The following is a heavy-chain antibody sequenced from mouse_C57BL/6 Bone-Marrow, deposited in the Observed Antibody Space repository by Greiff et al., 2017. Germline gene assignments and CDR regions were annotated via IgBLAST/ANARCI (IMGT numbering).Heavy chain of an antibody. Sequence: EVHLVESGGGLVQPGGSMKLSCAASGFTFSDAWMDWVRQSPEKGLEWVAEIRNKANNHATYYAESVKGRFTISRDDSKSSVYLQMNSLRAEDTGSYYCTREGYDGYYYFDYWGQGTTLTVSS. CDR1: GFTFSDAW. D-gene: IGHD2-3*01. J-gene: IGHJ2*01. CDR2: IRNKANNHAT. V-gene: IGHV6-6*01. CDR3: TREGYDGYYYFDY.